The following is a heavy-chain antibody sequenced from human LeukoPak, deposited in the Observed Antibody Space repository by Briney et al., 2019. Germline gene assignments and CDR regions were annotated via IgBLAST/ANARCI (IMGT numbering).Heavy chain of an antibody. V-gene: IGHV3-53*01. CDR2: IYSGGST. J-gene: IGHJ4*02. Sequence: PGGSLRLSCAASGFSFSSYWMSWVRQAPGKGLEWVSVIYSGGSTYYADSVKGRFTISRDNSKNTLYLQMNSLRAEDTAVYYCARLDYGGNVVDYWGQGTLVTVSS. CDR1: GFSFSSYW. D-gene: IGHD4-23*01. CDR3: ARLDYGGNVVDY.